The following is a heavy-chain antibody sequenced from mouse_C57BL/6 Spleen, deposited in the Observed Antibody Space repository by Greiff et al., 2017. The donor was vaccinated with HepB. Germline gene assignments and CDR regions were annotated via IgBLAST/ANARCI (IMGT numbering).Heavy chain of an antibody. D-gene: IGHD1-1*01. CDR2: IDPEDGDT. CDR1: GFNIKDYY. J-gene: IGHJ2*01. CDR3: ARFITTVVVSDY. Sequence: VHVKQSGAELVKPGASVKLSCTASGFNIKDYYMHWVKQRTEQGLEWIGSIDPEDGDTKYAPKFQGKATITVDTSSNTAYLQLSSLTAEDTAVYYCARFITTVVVSDYWGQGTTLTVSS. V-gene: IGHV14-2*01.